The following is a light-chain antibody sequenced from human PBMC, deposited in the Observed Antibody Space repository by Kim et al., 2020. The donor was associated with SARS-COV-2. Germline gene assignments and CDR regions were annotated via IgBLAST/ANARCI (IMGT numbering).Light chain of an antibody. CDR2: GAS. J-gene: IGKJ1*01. CDR1: QVINSD. Sequence: DIQMTQSPSSLSASVGDGVTITCRASQVINSDLAWYQQRPGKVPKLLLYGASTLQSGVPSRFSGSGSGTDFTLTISSLQPEDVATYYCQKYNSAPWTFGQGTKVEIK. CDR3: QKYNSAPWT. V-gene: IGKV1-27*01.